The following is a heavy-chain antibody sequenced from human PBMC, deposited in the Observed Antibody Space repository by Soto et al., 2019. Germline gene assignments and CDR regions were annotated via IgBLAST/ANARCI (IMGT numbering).Heavy chain of an antibody. CDR1: WGSFSGYY. D-gene: IGHD2-15*01. V-gene: IGHV4-34*01. CDR2: INHSGST. Sequence: XERLSLTCAVCWGSFSGYYWSWIRQPPGKGLEWIGEINHSGSTNYNPSLKSRVTISVDTSKNQFSLKLSSVTAADTAVYYCARQAVVWFDPWGQGTLVTVST. CDR3: ARQAVVWFDP. J-gene: IGHJ5*02.